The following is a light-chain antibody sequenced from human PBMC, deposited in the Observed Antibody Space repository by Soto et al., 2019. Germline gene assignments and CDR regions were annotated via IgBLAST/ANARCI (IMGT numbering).Light chain of an antibody. CDR1: QSVSSTY. CDR2: GAS. V-gene: IGKV3-20*01. J-gene: IGKJ3*01. CDR3: QQYISWPPGFA. Sequence: EIVLTQSPGTLSLFPGERATLSCRASQSVSSTYFAWYRQKPGQPPSLLIYGASNRATGVPDRFSGSGSGPDFTRTVSRLEPEDFAGDYWQQYISWPPGFAFGPGSTVEIK.